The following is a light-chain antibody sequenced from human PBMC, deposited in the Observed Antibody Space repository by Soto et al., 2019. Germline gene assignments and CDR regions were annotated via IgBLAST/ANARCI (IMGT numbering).Light chain of an antibody. CDR2: EVS. CDR3: SSYTRSSTRV. J-gene: IGLJ2*01. CDR1: SSDVGYYNY. V-gene: IGLV2-14*01. Sequence: QSALTQPRSVSGSPGQSVTISCTGTSSDVGYYNYVSWYQQYPGKAPKLMIYEVSNRPSGVSNRFSGSKSGNTASLTISGLQAEDEADYYCSSYTRSSTRVFGGGTKLTVL.